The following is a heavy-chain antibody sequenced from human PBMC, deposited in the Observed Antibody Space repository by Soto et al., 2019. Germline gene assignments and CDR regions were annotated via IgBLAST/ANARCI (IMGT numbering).Heavy chain of an antibody. CDR1: GFTFSRYG. Sequence: QVQLVESGGGVVQPGRSLRLSCAASGFTFSRYGMHWVRQAPGKGLEWVAVIWYDGSNKYYADSVKGRFTISRDNSKNTLYLQMNSLRAEDTAVYYCARSSSNXGLDYWGQGTLVTVSS. CDR3: ARSSSNXGLDY. CDR2: IWYDGSNK. V-gene: IGHV3-33*01. J-gene: IGHJ4*02.